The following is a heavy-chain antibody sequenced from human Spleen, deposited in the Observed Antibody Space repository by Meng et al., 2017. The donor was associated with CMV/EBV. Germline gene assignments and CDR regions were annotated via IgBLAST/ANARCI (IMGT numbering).Heavy chain of an antibody. Sequence: GSLRLSCAASGFTFSSYSMNWVRQAPGKGLEWVSSISSSSSYIYYADSVKGRFTISRDNAKNSLYLQMNSLRAEDTAVYYCASLFGVVPAAMGYYYYYGMDVWGQGTTVTVSS. CDR2: ISSSSSYI. D-gene: IGHD2-2*01. CDR1: GFTFSSYS. CDR3: ASLFGVVPAAMGYYYYYGMDV. V-gene: IGHV3-21*01. J-gene: IGHJ6*02.